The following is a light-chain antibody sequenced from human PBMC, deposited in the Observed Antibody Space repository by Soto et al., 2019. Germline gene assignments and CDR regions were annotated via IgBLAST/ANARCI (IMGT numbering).Light chain of an antibody. V-gene: IGKV1-6*01. Sequence: ATQMTQSPSSLSASVGDRVTITCRASQDIGNDLAWYQQRPGKAPKLLIYAASSLQSGVPSRFSGSGSGTDFTLTISSLQPGDFATYYCLQDYNFPLTFGGGTKVEIK. J-gene: IGKJ4*01. CDR1: QDIGND. CDR2: AAS. CDR3: LQDYNFPLT.